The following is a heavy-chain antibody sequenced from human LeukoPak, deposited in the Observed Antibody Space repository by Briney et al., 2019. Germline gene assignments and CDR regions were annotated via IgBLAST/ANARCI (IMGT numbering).Heavy chain of an antibody. Sequence: SETLSLTCTVSGGSITSGTYYWGWIRLPPGKGLEWIGTISYTGITYDNPSLKSRVTISVDTSKNQFFLRLNSVTAADTAVYYCARVLYSSGWFDPWGQGTLVTVSS. CDR3: ARVLYSSGWFDP. CDR1: GGSITSGTYY. V-gene: IGHV4-39*07. CDR2: ISYTGIT. J-gene: IGHJ5*02. D-gene: IGHD6-19*01.